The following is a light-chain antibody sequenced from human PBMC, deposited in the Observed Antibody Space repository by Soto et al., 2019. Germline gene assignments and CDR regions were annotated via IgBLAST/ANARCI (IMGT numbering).Light chain of an antibody. Sequence: EIQMTQSPSMLSASVGDRVTVTCRASQTIGTSLAWYQQKPGKAPKLLIYDASSLESGVPSRFSGSGSGTEFTLTISSLQPDDFATYYCQQYNSYSITFGQGTRLEI. CDR1: QTIGTS. CDR3: QQYNSYSIT. V-gene: IGKV1-5*01. CDR2: DAS. J-gene: IGKJ5*01.